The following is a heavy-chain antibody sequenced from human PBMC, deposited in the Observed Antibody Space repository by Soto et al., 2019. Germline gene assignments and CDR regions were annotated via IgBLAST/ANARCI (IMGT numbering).Heavy chain of an antibody. D-gene: IGHD3-10*01. CDR3: ASFGPYYGSGSYIFDY. CDR2: IYYSGST. CDR1: GGSISSYY. J-gene: IGHJ4*02. Sequence: PSETLSLTCTVSGGSISSYYWSWIRQPPGKGLEWIGYIYYSGSTNYNPSLKSRVTISVDTSKNQFSLKLSSVTAADTAVYYCASFGPYYGSGSYIFDYWGQGTLVTVSS. V-gene: IGHV4-59*01.